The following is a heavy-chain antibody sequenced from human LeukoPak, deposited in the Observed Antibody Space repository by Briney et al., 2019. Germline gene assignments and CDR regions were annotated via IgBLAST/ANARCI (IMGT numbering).Heavy chain of an antibody. Sequence: PGGSLRLSCAASGFTFSSYGMHWVRQAPGKGLEWVAVISYDGSNKYYADSVKGRFTISRDNSKNTLYLQMNSLRAEDTAVYYCARVPKTITIFGVPNNWFDPWGQGTLVTVSS. J-gene: IGHJ5*02. CDR1: GFTFSSYG. CDR3: ARVPKTITIFGVPNNWFDP. CDR2: ISYDGSNK. D-gene: IGHD3-3*01. V-gene: IGHV3-30*03.